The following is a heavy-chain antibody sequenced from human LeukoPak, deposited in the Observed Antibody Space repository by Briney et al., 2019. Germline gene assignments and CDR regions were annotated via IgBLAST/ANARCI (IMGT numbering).Heavy chain of an antibody. CDR1: GFTFSSYG. V-gene: IGHV3-30*18. D-gene: IGHD6-13*01. CDR2: ISYDGSNK. Sequence: GGSLRLSCAASGFTFSSYGIHWVRQAPGKGLEWVAVISYDGSNKYYADSVKGRFTISRDNSKNTLYLQMNSLRAEDTAVYYCAKAPIAAAGIYYFDYWGQGTLATVSS. J-gene: IGHJ4*02. CDR3: AKAPIAAAGIYYFDY.